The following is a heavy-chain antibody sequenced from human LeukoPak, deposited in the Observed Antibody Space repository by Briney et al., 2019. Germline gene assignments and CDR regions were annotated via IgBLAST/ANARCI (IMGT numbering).Heavy chain of an antibody. CDR1: GFTVSSNY. CDR3: ARDSDSSFEGVPFDY. J-gene: IGHJ4*02. CDR2: IYSDGRT. V-gene: IGHV3-66*01. D-gene: IGHD3-22*01. Sequence: PGGSLRLSCAASGFTVSSNYMSWVRQAPGKGLEWVSVIYSDGRTYYADSVKARFTISRDNSKNMLYLQMNSLRAEDTAVYYCARDSDSSFEGVPFDYWGQGTLVTVSS.